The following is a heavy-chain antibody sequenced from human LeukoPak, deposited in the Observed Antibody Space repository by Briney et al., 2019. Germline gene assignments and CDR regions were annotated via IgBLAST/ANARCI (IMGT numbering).Heavy chain of an antibody. CDR2: IKQDGSEK. D-gene: IGHD3-3*01. CDR1: GFTFSSYW. Sequence: GGSLRLSCAASGFTFSSYWMSWVSQAPGKGLEWVANIKQDGSEKYYVDSVKGRFTISRDNAKNSLYLQMNSLRDEDTAVYYCARAYYDFWSGYTPYYYYGMDVWGQGTTVTVSS. V-gene: IGHV3-7*01. J-gene: IGHJ6*02. CDR3: ARAYYDFWSGYTPYYYYGMDV.